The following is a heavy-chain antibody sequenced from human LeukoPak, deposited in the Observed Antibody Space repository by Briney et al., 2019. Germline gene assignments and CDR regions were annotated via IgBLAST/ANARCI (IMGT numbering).Heavy chain of an antibody. CDR1: GLSFISYG. CDR2: IWYVGTNK. J-gene: IGHJ3*02. CDR3: ARGRFGELSVGTFDS. V-gene: IGHV3-33*01. D-gene: IGHD3-10*01. Sequence: GGSLRLSCAASGLSFISYGMHWVRQAPGKGLEWVALIWYVGTNKYYADSVKGRFTISRDNSKNTLYLQMNSLRAEDTAVYYCARGRFGELSVGTFDSWGQGTMVTVSS.